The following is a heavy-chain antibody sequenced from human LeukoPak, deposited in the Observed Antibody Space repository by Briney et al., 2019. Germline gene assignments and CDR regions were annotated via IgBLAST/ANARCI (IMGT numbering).Heavy chain of an antibody. J-gene: IGHJ4*02. CDR3: ASESPYDSSGYYFDY. CDR2: IIPIFGTA. D-gene: IGHD3-22*01. Sequence: ASVKVSCKASGGTFSSYAISWVRQAPGQGLEWMGGIIPIFGTANYAQKFQGRVTITTDESTSTAYMELSGLRSEDTAVYYCASESPYDSSGYYFDYWGQGTLVTVSS. V-gene: IGHV1-69*05. CDR1: GGTFSSYA.